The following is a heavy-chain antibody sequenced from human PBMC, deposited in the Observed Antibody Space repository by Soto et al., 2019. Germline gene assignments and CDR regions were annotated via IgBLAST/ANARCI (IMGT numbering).Heavy chain of an antibody. CDR1: GFTFSSYA. V-gene: IGHV3-23*01. CDR2: ISGSGGST. J-gene: IGHJ4*02. D-gene: IGHD3-3*01. Sequence: GGSLRLSCAASGFTFSSYAMSWVCQAPGKGLEWVSAISGSGGSTYYADSVKGRFTISRDNSKNRLYLQMNSLRAEDTAVYYCATKGWYYDFWSGYYLSPDFDYWGQGTLVTVSS. CDR3: ATKGWYYDFWSGYYLSPDFDY.